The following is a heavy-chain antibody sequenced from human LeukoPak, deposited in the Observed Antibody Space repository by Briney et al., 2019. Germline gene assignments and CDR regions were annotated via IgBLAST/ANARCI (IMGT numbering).Heavy chain of an antibody. CDR2: IYHSGTT. D-gene: IGHD6-13*01. CDR3: ARQGGSNSPYYYYYMDV. V-gene: IGHV4-38-2*01. J-gene: IGHJ6*03. CDR1: GYSISSGYY. Sequence: PSETLSLTCAASGYSISSGYYWGWFRQPPGKGPEWIGCIYHSGTTYYNPSLKSRVTISVDTSKNQFSLMISSVTAADTAVYYCARQGGSNSPYYYYYMDVWGKGTTVTVSS.